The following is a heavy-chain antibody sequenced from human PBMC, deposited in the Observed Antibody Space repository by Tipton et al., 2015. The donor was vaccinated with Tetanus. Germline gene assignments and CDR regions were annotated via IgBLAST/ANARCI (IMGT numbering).Heavy chain of an antibody. CDR2: IYYSGST. V-gene: IGHV4-59*12. J-gene: IGHJ4*02. D-gene: IGHD2/OR15-2a*01. Sequence: LRLSCTVSGGSISSYYWSWIRQPPGKGLEWIGYIYYSGSTNYNPSLKSRVTISVDTSKNQFSLKLSSVTAADTAVYYCARDLGGTTVDYWGQGTLVTVSS. CDR1: GGSISSYY. CDR3: ARDLGGTTVDY.